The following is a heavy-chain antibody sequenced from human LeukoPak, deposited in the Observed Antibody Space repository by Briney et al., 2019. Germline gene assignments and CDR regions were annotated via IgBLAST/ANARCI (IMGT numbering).Heavy chain of an antibody. CDR3: AKAPYMGSAFDI. CDR2: ISWNSGSI. J-gene: IGHJ3*02. V-gene: IGHV3-9*03. D-gene: IGHD1-26*01. Sequence: PGRSLRLSCAASGFTFDDYAMRWVRQAPGKGLEWVSGISWNSGSIGYADSVKGRFTISRDNAKNSLYLQMNSLRAEDIALYYCAKAPYMGSAFDIWGQGTMVTVSS. CDR1: GFTFDDYA.